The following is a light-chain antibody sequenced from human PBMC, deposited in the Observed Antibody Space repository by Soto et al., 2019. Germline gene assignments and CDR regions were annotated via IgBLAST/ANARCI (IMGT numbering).Light chain of an antibody. CDR2: DAS. V-gene: IGKV1-5*01. Sequence: IQMTQSPYTLSASLGDSVALTCRASQSISSWLAWYQQKPGKAPKLLIYDASSLESGVPSRFSGSGSGTEFTLTISSLQPDDFATYYCQQYNSYWTFGQGTKVDI. CDR1: QSISSW. J-gene: IGKJ1*01. CDR3: QQYNSYWT.